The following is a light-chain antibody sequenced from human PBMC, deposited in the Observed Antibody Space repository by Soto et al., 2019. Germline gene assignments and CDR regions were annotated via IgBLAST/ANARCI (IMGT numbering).Light chain of an antibody. CDR1: SSDVGAYDY. CDR2: VVS. V-gene: IGLV2-14*01. Sequence: QSALTQPASVSGSPGQSITISCTGTSSDVGAYDYVSWYQQHPDKAPKLIIYVVSNRPSGVSNRFSGSKSGNPASLTISGLQAEDEADYYCSLYTSSDTPYVFGTGTKLTVL. CDR3: SLYTSSDTPYV. J-gene: IGLJ1*01.